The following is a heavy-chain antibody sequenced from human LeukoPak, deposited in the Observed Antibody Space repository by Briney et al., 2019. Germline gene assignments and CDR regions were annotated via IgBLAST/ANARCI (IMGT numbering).Heavy chain of an antibody. J-gene: IGHJ4*02. V-gene: IGHV1-69*05. CDR3: ALKNIVLMVYAPFDY. Sequence: ASVKVSCKASGGTFSSYAISWVRQAPGQGLEWMGGIIPIFGTANYAQKFQGRVTITTDESTSTAYMELSSLRSEDTAVYYCALKNIVLMVYAPFDYWGQGTLVTVSS. CDR1: GGTFSSYA. D-gene: IGHD2-8*01. CDR2: IIPIFGTA.